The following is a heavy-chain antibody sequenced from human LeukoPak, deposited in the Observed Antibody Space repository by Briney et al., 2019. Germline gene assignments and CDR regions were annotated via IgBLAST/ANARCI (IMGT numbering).Heavy chain of an antibody. CDR1: GYTFTSYD. Sequence: ASVKVSCKASGYTFTSYDINWVRQATGQGLEWMGWMNPNSGNTGYAQKFQGRVTMTRNTSISTAYMELSSLRSEDTAVYYCARDYDILTGYSFWGQGTLVTVSS. D-gene: IGHD3-9*01. V-gene: IGHV1-8*01. CDR2: MNPNSGNT. CDR3: ARDYDILTGYSF. J-gene: IGHJ4*02.